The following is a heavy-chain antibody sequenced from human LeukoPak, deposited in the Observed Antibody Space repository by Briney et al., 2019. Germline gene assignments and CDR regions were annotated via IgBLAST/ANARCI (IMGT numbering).Heavy chain of an antibody. CDR3: ARVLAYCTDSSCPGMDV. D-gene: IGHD2-8*02. CDR2: IDPNYGFA. CDR1: GYTFATYY. V-gene: IGHV1-46*01. J-gene: IGHJ6*02. Sequence: GASVKVSCKASGYTFATYYLNWVRQAPGRGLEWMGKIDPNYGFAYYAQKFQGRVTMIRDTSTSTVYMEVNSLTSDDTAVYYCARVLAYCTDSSCPGMDVWGQGTTVTVSS.